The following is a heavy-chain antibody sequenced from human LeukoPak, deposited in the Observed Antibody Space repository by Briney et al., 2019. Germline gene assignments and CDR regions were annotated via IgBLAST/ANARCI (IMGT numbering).Heavy chain of an antibody. Sequence: SETLSLTCTVSGGSISSGDYYWSWIRQPPGKGLEWIGYIYYSGSTYYNPSLKSRVTISVDTSKNQFSLKLSSVTAADTAVYYCARLERWFYAFDIWGQGTMVTVSS. J-gene: IGHJ3*02. D-gene: IGHD4-23*01. CDR2: IYYSGST. CDR3: ARLERWFYAFDI. V-gene: IGHV4-30-4*02. CDR1: GGSISSGDYY.